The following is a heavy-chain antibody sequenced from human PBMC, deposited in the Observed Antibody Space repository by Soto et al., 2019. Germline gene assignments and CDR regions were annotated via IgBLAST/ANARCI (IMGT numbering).Heavy chain of an antibody. CDR3: AKSSSSSTFDY. Sequence: EVQLLEYGGGLVQPGESLRLYCAASGFTFSSYAMSWVRQDTGKGLEWVSVISGSDDSTYYADSVKGRFTLSRDNSKNTLYLQRNSLRAEDTAVYDCAKSSSSSTFDYWGQGTLVTVSS. CDR1: GFTFSSYA. CDR2: ISGSDDST. J-gene: IGHJ4*02. V-gene: IGHV3-23*01. D-gene: IGHD6-6*01.